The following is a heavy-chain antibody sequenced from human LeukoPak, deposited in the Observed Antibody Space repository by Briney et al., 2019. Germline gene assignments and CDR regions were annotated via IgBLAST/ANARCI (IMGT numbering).Heavy chain of an antibody. V-gene: IGHV3-74*01. J-gene: IGHJ4*02. CDR2: TNSDGSNI. D-gene: IGHD1-26*01. Sequence: GGSLRLSCAASDFTVSDNYMSWVRQAPGKGLEWVSHTNSDGSNIIYADSVKGRFTISRDNAKNTLYLQMNSLRAEDTAVYYCARDRSGSYYGRFDYWGQGTLVTVSS. CDR3: ARDRSGSYYGRFDY. CDR1: DFTVSDNY.